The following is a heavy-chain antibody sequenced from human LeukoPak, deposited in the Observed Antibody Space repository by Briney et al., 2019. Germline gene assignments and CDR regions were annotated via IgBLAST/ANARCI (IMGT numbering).Heavy chain of an antibody. J-gene: IGHJ4*02. CDR1: GFTFNTYG. V-gene: IGHV3-23*01. D-gene: IGHD6-13*01. CDR2: ISDTGGNT. CDR3: AKRSAYSSNSPHFDY. Sequence: GGSLRLSCTASGFTFNTYGMIWVSQAPGKGLEWVSSISDTGGNTYYADSVKGRFTISRDNSKNTLYLQMNSLRAEDTATYYCAKRSAYSSNSPHFDYWGQGTLVTVSS.